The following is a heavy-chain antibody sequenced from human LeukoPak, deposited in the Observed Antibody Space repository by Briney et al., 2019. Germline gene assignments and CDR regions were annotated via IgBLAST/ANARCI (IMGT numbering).Heavy chain of an antibody. CDR2: IKSTTDDGTT. CDR1: VLTLSDAW. CDR3: TAYPVKYCSSSTCWSWFDP. Sequence: GRSLRLSCAASVLTLSDAWMSSVRQAPWKGLEWVGRIKSTTDDGTTDYPAPVEGRFTISKEYSKNTVYLQMNSLKTEDTAVYYCTAYPVKYCSSSTCWSWFDPWGQGSLVTVSS. D-gene: IGHD2-2*01. V-gene: IGHV3-15*01. J-gene: IGHJ5*02.